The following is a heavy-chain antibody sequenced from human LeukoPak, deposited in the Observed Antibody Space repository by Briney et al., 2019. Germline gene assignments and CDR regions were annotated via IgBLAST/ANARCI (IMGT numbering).Heavy chain of an antibody. J-gene: IGHJ4*02. CDR2: INHSGST. D-gene: IGHD3-10*01. Sequence: SETLSLTCTVSGGSISTSNYYWGWIRQPPGKGLEWIGEINHSGSTNYNPSLKSRVTISVDTSKNQFSLKLSSVTAADTAVYYCARRKGGNTYYYGSGRPTRAAIDYWGQGTLVTVSS. V-gene: IGHV4-39*07. CDR1: GGSISTSNYY. CDR3: ARRKGGNTYYYGSGRPTRAAIDY.